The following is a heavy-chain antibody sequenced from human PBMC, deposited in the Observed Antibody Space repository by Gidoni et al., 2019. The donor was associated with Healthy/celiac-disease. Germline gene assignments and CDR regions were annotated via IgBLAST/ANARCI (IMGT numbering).Heavy chain of an antibody. J-gene: IGHJ4*02. Sequence: MNWVRQAPGKGLEWVSYISSSSSTIYYADSVKGRFTISRDNAKNSLYLQMNSLRAEDTAVYYCARDKEQQLNPYLDYWGQGTLVTVSS. CDR3: ARDKEQQLNPYLDY. CDR2: ISSSSSTI. V-gene: IGHV3-48*01. D-gene: IGHD6-13*01.